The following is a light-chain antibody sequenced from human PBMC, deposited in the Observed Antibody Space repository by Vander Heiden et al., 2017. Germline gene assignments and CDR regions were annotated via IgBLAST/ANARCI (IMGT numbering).Light chain of an antibody. CDR3: QSYDSSNHAVV. J-gene: IGLJ2*01. Sequence: NFMLTQPHSVSEYPGKTVTISCTGSSGSIASNYVQWYQQRPGSAPTTVIYEDNQRPSGVPDRFSGSIDSSSNSASLTISGLKTEDEADYYCQSYDSSNHAVVFGGGTKLTVL. V-gene: IGLV6-57*02. CDR1: SGSIASNY. CDR2: EDN.